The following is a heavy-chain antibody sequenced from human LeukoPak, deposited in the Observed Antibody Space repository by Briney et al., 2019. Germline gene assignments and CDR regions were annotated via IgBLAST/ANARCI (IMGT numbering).Heavy chain of an antibody. J-gene: IGHJ4*02. D-gene: IGHD1-14*01. CDR1: GGSISSSSYY. V-gene: IGHV4-39*01. CDR3: ARNKTAYSAFDY. Sequence: PSETLSLTCTVSGGSISSSSYYWGWVRQPPGKGLEWIGSIYYTGSTYYNPSLKSRVTISIDTSENQFSLNLSSVTAADTAVYYCARNKTAYSAFDYWGQGRLVTVSS. CDR2: IYYTGST.